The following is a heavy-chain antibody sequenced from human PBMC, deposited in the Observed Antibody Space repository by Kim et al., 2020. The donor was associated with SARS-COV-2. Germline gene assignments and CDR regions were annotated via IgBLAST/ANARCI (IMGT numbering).Heavy chain of an antibody. CDR2: ISSSSSYI. J-gene: IGHJ6*04. V-gene: IGHV3-21*01. D-gene: IGHD6-6*01. Sequence: GGSLRLSCGASGFTFSSYNMNWVRQAPGKGLEWVSSISSSSSYIYYGESVKGRFTISRDNAKNSLFLQMNSLRVDDTALYYCATARAARPQSNYFYGMDVWGEGTTVTVSS. CDR1: GFTFSSYN. CDR3: ATARAARPQSNYFYGMDV.